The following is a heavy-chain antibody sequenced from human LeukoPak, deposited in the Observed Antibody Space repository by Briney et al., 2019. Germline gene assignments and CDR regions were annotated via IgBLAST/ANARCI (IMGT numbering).Heavy chain of an antibody. V-gene: IGHV4-31*03. D-gene: IGHD1-26*01. J-gene: IGHJ4*02. CDR2: IYYSGST. Sequence: SETLSLTCTVSGGSISSGGYYWSWIRQHPGKGLEWIGYIYYSGSTYYNPSLKSRVTISVDTSKNQFSLKLSSVTAADTAVYYCAKDQKWESPHYFDKWGQGILVTVSS. CDR3: AKDQKWESPHYFDK. CDR1: GGSISSGGYY.